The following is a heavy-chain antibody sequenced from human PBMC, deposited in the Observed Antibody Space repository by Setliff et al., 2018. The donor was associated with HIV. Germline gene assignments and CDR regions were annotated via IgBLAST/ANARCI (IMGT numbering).Heavy chain of an antibody. D-gene: IGHD1-1*01. CDR2: IYSSGST. J-gene: IGHJ3*02. CDR3: PRPMCFWTHDAFDI. CDR1: GGAISSGSYY. V-gene: IGHV4-61*02. Sequence: SETLSLTCTVSGGAISSGSYYWSWMRQPAGTGLEWIGRIYSSGSTNYNPSLRSRVTILEDTSKKQISLKLSSVTAADPAVYYCPRPMCFWTHDAFDIWGQATMVTVSS.